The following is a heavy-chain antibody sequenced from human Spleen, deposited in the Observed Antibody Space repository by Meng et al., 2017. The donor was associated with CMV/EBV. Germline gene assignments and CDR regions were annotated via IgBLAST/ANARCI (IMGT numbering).Heavy chain of an antibody. V-gene: IGHV1-46*01. J-gene: IGHJ6*02. CDR3: ARGYCSSTSCYTPPDYYYYGMDV. Sequence: ASVKVSCKASGYTFSRYFIHWLRQAPGQGPEWMGIINVNGGSTDYAQKFQGRVTITTDESTSTAYMELSSLRSEDTAVYYCARGYCSSTSCYTPPDYYYYGMDVWGQGTTVTVSS. D-gene: IGHD2-2*02. CDR2: INVNGGST. CDR1: GYTFSRYF.